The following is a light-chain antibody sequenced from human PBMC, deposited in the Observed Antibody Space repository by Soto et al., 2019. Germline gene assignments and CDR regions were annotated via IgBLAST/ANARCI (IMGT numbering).Light chain of an antibody. V-gene: IGKV1-27*01. CDR1: QDIGNF. J-gene: IGKJ4*01. CDR3: QKCKVAPFT. Sequence: ILMTQSPSSLSAFVGDRVTITCRASQDIGNFLAWYQQKPGKVPKLLIYAASTLQSGVPSRFSGSGSGTDFTHTISSLQPEDVATYYCQKCKVAPFTFGGGTKVEIK. CDR2: AAS.